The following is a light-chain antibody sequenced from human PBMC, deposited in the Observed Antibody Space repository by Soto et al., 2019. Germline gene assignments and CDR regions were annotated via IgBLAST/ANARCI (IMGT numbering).Light chain of an antibody. J-gene: IGLJ3*02. V-gene: IGLV1-51*01. CDR3: GTWDSSLSAWV. CDR2: DND. CDR1: SSDVGGYNY. Sequence: QSALTQPASVSGSPGQSITISCTGTSSDVGGYNYVSWYQQHPGKAPKLLIYDNDDRPSGIPGRFSGSKSGTSATLGITGLQTGDEADYYCGTWDSSLSAWVFGGGTKLTVL.